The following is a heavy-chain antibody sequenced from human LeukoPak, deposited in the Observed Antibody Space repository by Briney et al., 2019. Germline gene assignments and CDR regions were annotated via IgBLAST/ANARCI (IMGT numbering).Heavy chain of an antibody. D-gene: IGHD6-13*01. CDR1: GFTFTTYW. V-gene: IGHV3-7*03. CDR3: ARGPLIAAAGTW. CDR2: INQDGTDK. Sequence: PGGSLRLSCAASGFTFTTYWMSWIRQAPGKGLEWVANINQDGTDKYYVDSVKGRFTFSRDNAQNSLFLQMNSLRAEDTAVYYCARGPLIAAAGTWWGQGTLVTVSS. J-gene: IGHJ4*02.